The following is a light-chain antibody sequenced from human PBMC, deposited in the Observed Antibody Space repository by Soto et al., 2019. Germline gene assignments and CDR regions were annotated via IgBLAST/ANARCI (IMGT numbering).Light chain of an antibody. Sequence: DIQMTQSPSTLSASVGDRVTITCRASQSISNWLARYQQKPGEAPKLLIYKASNLENGVPSRFSGSGSGTEFTLTISSLQSDDFATYYCQQYNSYSWTFGQGTKVEIK. CDR2: KAS. J-gene: IGKJ1*01. V-gene: IGKV1-5*03. CDR1: QSISNW. CDR3: QQYNSYSWT.